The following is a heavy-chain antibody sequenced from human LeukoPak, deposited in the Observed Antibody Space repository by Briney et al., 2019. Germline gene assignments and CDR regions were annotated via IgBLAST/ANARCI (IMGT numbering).Heavy chain of an antibody. J-gene: IGHJ4*02. CDR1: GFTFDDYT. CDR2: ITWNSGSI. Sequence: GGSLRLSCAASGFTFDDYTMHWVRQAPGKGLEWVSGITWNSGSIGYADSVRGRFTISRDNAKNSLYLEMNSLRAEDTALYYCAKEDHFASWGQGTLVTVSS. V-gene: IGHV3-9*01. CDR3: AKEDHFAS.